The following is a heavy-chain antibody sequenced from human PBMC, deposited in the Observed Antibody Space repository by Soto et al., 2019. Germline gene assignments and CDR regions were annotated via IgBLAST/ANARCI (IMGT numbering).Heavy chain of an antibody. D-gene: IGHD5-12*01. Sequence: VAVISYDGNNEYCADSVKGRFTVSRDNSKNTLYLQMNSLRAEDTAVYYCAKVVAANWWWFDPWGQGTLVTVSS. CDR3: AKVVAANWWWFDP. V-gene: IGHV3-30-3*02. J-gene: IGHJ5*02. CDR2: ISYDGNNE.